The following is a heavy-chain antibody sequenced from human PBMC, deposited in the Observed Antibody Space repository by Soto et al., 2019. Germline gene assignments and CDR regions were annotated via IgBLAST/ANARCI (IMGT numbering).Heavy chain of an antibody. CDR1: GFTFSSYA. CDR3: ARHPYYDSSPAVY. V-gene: IGHV3-66*04. CDR2: IYSGGST. Sequence: PGGSLRLSCAASGFTFSSYAMSWVRQAPGKGLEWVSVIYSGGSTYYADSVKGRFTISRDNSKNTLYLQMNSLRAEDTAVYYCARHPYYDSSPAVYWGQGTLVTVSS. J-gene: IGHJ4*02. D-gene: IGHD3-22*01.